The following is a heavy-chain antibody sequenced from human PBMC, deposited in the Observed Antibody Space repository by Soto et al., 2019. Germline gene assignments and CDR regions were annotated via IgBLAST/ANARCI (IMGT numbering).Heavy chain of an antibody. D-gene: IGHD1-1*01. V-gene: IGHV3-30*18. Sequence: QVQLVESGGGVVQPGRSLRLSCAASGFSFSSYGMHWVRQAPGKGLEWVAMISYDGTDEYYADSVKGRFTISRDNSKNAVYLQMNSLRAEDTAVYYWAKQESDWNDHLDYWGQGTLVTVSS. CDR3: AKQESDWNDHLDY. CDR2: ISYDGTDE. CDR1: GFSFSSYG. J-gene: IGHJ4*02.